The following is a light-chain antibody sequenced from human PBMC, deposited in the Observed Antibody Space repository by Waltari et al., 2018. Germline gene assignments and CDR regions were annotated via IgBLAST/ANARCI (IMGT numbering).Light chain of an antibody. Sequence: LMTQSPATLSVSPGERATLSCRASQSIRRNLAWYQQKPGQAPRLRIYGASTRAPGVPARFSGSGAGTQFTLSISSLQSEDFAVYYCQQYNNWRAFGQGTKLEIK. CDR3: QQYNNWRA. V-gene: IGKV3-15*01. CDR1: QSIRRN. J-gene: IGKJ2*01. CDR2: GAS.